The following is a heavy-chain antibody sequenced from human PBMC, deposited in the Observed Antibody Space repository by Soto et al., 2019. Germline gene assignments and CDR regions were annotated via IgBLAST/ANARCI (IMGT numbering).Heavy chain of an antibody. J-gene: IGHJ5*02. D-gene: IGHD3-9*01. CDR2: IYYSGST. V-gene: IGHV4-59*08. CDR3: ARRYFDWLLDGSYWFDP. CDR1: GGSISSYY. Sequence: SETLSLTCTVSGGSISSYYWSWIRQTPGKGLEWIGYIYYSGSTNYNPSLKSRVTISVDTSKNQFSLKLSSVTAADTAVYYCARRYFDWLLDGSYWFDPWGQGTLVTVSS.